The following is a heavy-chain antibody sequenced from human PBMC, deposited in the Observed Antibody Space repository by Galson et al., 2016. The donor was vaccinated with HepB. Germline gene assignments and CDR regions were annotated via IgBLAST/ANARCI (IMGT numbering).Heavy chain of an antibody. V-gene: IGHV3-21*01. J-gene: IGHJ4*02. D-gene: IGHD6-19*01. CDR3: ASRHSGWYYFDY. CDR1: GFTFSNSD. Sequence: SLRLSCAASGFTFSNSDMNWVHQAPGKGLEWVSSISGGSSYICYADSVKGRFTISRDNAKNSLYLQMNSLRAEDTAVYYCASRHSGWYYFDYWGQGTLVTVSS. CDR2: ISGGSSYI.